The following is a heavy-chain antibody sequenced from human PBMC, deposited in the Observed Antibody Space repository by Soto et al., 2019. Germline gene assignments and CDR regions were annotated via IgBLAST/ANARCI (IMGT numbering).Heavy chain of an antibody. V-gene: IGHV1-46*01. CDR2: INPLPTSGST. CDR1: GYIFTNYY. CDR3: AKDQPRGRISSSWYGVQTPNWFDP. J-gene: IGHJ5*02. D-gene: IGHD6-13*01. Sequence: ASVKVSCKASGYIFTNYYIHWVRQAPGQGLEWMAIINPLPTSGSTNYAQKFQGRVTVTRDTSTSTVYLELSSLRSDDTAVYYCAKDQPRGRISSSWYGVQTPNWFDPWGQGTLVTVSS.